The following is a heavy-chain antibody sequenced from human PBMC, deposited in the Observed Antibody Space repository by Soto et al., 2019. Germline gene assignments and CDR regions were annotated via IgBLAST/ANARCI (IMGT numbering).Heavy chain of an antibody. CDR3: ARISHTAMVTDWFAP. Sequence: QVTLKESGPVLVKPTETLTLTCTVSGFSLSKPRMGVTWIRQPPGKALEWLAHIFSNDEKSYTTSLKSRLTISKGTPRSEVVLTMTNMDPVGTASYYCARISHTAMVTDWFAPWGQGALVTVSS. CDR1: GFSLSKPRMG. J-gene: IGHJ5*02. D-gene: IGHD5-18*01. V-gene: IGHV2-26*01. CDR2: IFSNDEK.